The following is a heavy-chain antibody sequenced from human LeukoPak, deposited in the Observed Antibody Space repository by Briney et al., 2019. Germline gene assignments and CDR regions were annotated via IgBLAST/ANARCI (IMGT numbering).Heavy chain of an antibody. CDR1: GFTFSNYA. V-gene: IGHV3-23*01. CDR2: ISPRSNSI. D-gene: IGHD6-19*01. Sequence: GGSLRLSCTASGFTFSNYAMTWVRQAPGKGLEWISAISPRSNSIYYSDSVRGRFTVSRDNSKNTLYLQMNRLTAEDTAVYYCAKNLRTSVAAFEYWGQGTLVTVSS. J-gene: IGHJ4*02. CDR3: AKNLRTSVAAFEY.